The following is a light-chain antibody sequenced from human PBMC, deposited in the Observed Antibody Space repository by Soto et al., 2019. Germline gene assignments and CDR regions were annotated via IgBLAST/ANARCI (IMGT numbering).Light chain of an antibody. J-gene: IGLJ1*01. V-gene: IGLV2-23*01. CDR2: EGN. Sequence: QSVLTQPASVSRSPGQSITIFCTGTSSDFGIFNAVSWYQQHPGKAPKLLIYEGNKRPSGVSNRFSGSKSGNTASLTISGLQAEDEADYYCCSYAGSTSYVFGTGTKLTVL. CDR3: CSYAGSTSYV. CDR1: SSDFGIFNA.